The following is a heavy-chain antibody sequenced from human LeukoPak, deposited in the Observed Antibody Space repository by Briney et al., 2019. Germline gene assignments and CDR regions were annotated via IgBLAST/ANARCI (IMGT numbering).Heavy chain of an antibody. J-gene: IGHJ6*03. CDR1: GGTFSSYA. Sequence: ASVKVSCKASGGTFSSYAISWVRQAPGQGLEWMGGIIPIFGTANYAQKFQGRVTITTDESTSTAYMELSSLRSEDTAVYYCPSHRNVYGDRTGDYYYMDVWGKGTMVTVSS. V-gene: IGHV1-69*05. CDR3: PSHRNVYGDRTGDYYYMDV. D-gene: IGHD4-17*01. CDR2: IIPIFGTA.